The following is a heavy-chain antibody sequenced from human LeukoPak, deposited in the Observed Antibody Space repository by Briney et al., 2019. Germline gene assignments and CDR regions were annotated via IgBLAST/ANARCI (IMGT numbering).Heavy chain of an antibody. CDR1: GGSISSYY. D-gene: IGHD1-1*01. J-gene: IGHJ6*02. CDR3: ARVNWSYYYYGMDV. Sequence: PSETLSLTCTVPGGSISSYYWSWIRQPAGKGLEWIGRIYTSGSTNYNPSLKSRVTMSVDTSKNQFSLKLSSVTAADTAVYYCARVNWSYYYYGMDVWGQGTPVTVSS. V-gene: IGHV4-4*07. CDR2: IYTSGST.